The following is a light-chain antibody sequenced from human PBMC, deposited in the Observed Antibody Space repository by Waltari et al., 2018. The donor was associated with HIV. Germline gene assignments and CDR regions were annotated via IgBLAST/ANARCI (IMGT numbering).Light chain of an antibody. CDR2: GTS. CDR1: QSCSSVF. CDR3: QQSTSSIS. Sequence: EIVLTQSPGPLSLSPGEGAIISCRASQSCSSVFFNWYQQKPGQAPRILIYGTSTRATGIPDRFSSRWSGTDFSLTISRLEPEDFAVYYCQQSTSSISFGQGRRLEIK. V-gene: IGKV3-20*01. J-gene: IGKJ5*01.